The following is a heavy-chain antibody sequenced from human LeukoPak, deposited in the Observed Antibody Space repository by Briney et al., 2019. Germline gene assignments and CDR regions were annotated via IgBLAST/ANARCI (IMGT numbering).Heavy chain of an antibody. J-gene: IGHJ5*02. CDR2: ISWNSGSI. CDR1: GFTFDDYA. Sequence: GGSLRLSCAASGFTFDDYAMHWVRQALGKGLEWVSGISWNSGSIGYADSVKGRFTISRDNSKNTLYLQMNSLEIEDTAVYYCARAGSTNSFDPWGQGTLVTVSS. D-gene: IGHD2-8*01. CDR3: ARAGSTNSFDP. V-gene: IGHV3-9*01.